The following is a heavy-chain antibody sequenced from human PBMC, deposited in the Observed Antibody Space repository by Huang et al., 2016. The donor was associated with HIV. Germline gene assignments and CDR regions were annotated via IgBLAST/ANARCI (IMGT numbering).Heavy chain of an antibody. CDR3: ARDRGQQLSPFDS. CDR1: GFSLDSYT. J-gene: IGHJ4*02. D-gene: IGHD6-13*01. Sequence: EVQLVESGGGLVKPGGSLRLSCAASGFSLDSYTMYWVRQTPGKGLQWVSSISTMSSFIDYADSVKGRFSISRDNAKNSLYLQMNNLRGEDTAVYYCARDRGQQLSPFDSWGQGTLVTVSS. CDR2: ISTMSSFI. V-gene: IGHV3-21*01.